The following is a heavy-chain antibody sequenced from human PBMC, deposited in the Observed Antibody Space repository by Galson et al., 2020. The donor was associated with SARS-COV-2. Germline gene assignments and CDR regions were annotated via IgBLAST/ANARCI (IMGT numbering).Heavy chain of an antibody. CDR3: ARGGVSVRGYMDV. J-gene: IGHJ6*03. CDR1: GGTFSSYA. V-gene: IGHV1-69*06. D-gene: IGHD3-10*01. CDR2: IIPIFGTA. Sequence: SVKVSCKASGGTFSSYAISWVRQAPGQGLEWMGGIIPIFGTANYAQKFQGRVTITADKSTSTAYMELSSLRSEDTAVYYCARGGVSVRGYMDVWGKGTTVTVSS.